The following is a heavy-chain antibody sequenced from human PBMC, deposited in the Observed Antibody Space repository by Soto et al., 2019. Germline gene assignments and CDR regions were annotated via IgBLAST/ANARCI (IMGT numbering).Heavy chain of an antibody. J-gene: IGHJ6*02. V-gene: IGHV4-39*01. CDR3: ASRGYYDFLTVYYYGMDV. CDR2: IYYDGST. Sequence: SETLSLTCTVSGASISSNTYYWAWIRRPPGKGLECIGSIYYDGSTYYNPSLKSRLTISVDTSKNQLSLELNSVTAADTAVYYCASRGYYDFLTVYYYGMDVWGQGTTVTVSS. D-gene: IGHD3-9*01. CDR1: GASISSNTYY.